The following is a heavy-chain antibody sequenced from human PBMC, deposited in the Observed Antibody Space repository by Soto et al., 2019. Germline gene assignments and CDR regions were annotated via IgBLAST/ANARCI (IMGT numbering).Heavy chain of an antibody. Sequence: EASVKVSCKASGYTFTGYYVHWVRQAPGQGPEWMGWINPNSGGTQYAQRFQGRVTMTRDTSTSSAYMELSSLNSEDTAIYYCTRADLDYYDSRGYYRGRGRWFDTWGQGTLVTVSS. CDR1: GYTFTGYY. CDR3: TRADLDYYDSRGYYRGRGRWFDT. D-gene: IGHD3-22*01. V-gene: IGHV1-2*02. J-gene: IGHJ5*02. CDR2: INPNSGGT.